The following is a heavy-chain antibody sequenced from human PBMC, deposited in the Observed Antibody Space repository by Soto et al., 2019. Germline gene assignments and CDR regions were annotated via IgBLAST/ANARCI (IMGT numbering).Heavy chain of an antibody. J-gene: IGHJ5*02. CDR3: ARMATGRVVTRPNWLDP. CDR2: INAGNGNT. V-gene: IGHV1-3*01. D-gene: IGHD2-21*02. Sequence: QVQLVQSGAEVKKPGASVKVSCKASGYTFTSYAMHWVRQAPGQRLEWMGWINAGNGNTKYSQKFQGRVTITRDTSASTAYMELSSLRSEDTAVYYCARMATGRVVTRPNWLDPWGQGTLVTVSS. CDR1: GYTFTSYA.